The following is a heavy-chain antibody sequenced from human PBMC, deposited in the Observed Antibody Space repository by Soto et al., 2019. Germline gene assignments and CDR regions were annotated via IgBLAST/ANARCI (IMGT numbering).Heavy chain of an antibody. CDR2: IYSGGST. CDR1: GFTLSSIY. CDR3: TRDMTNGMDV. Sequence: GGSLRLSCVASGFTLSSIYMSWVRQTPGKGLEWVSVIYSGGSTYYADSVEGRFTISRDNSKNTLYLQMNSLRAEDTAVYYCTRDMTNGMDVWGQGTTVTVSS. J-gene: IGHJ6*02. V-gene: IGHV3-53*01. D-gene: IGHD2-8*01.